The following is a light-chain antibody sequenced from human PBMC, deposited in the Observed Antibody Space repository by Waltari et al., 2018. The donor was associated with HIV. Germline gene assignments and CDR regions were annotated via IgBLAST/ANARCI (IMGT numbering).Light chain of an antibody. CDR3: HQYSGTPRT. CDR2: DAS. CDR1: QSVTSGH. V-gene: IGKV3-20*01. J-gene: IGKJ2*01. Sequence: EIVLTQSPGTLSLSPGERATLSCRASQSVTSGHLAWYQQRPGQAPRLLIHDASSRATGISDRFSGSGSGTDFTLTVSRLEPEDFAVYYCHQYSGTPRTFGQGTRLQI.